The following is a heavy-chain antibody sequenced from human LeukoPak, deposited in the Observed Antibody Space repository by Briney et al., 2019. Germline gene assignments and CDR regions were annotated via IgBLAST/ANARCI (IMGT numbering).Heavy chain of an antibody. V-gene: IGHV3-64*01. J-gene: IGHJ4*02. D-gene: IGHD1-26*01. CDR2: ISSNGGST. CDR1: GFTFSSYA. CDR3: ARGGGSYALNY. Sequence: PGGSLRLSCAASGFTFSSYAMHWVRQAPGKGLEYVSAISSNGGSTYYANSVKGRFTISRDNSKNTLYLQMGSLRAEDMAVYYCARGGGSYALNYWGQGTLVTVSP.